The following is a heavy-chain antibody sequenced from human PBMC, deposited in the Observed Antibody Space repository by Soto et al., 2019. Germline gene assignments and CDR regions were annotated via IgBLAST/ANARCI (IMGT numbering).Heavy chain of an antibody. CDR2: SHQSGNT. Sequence: QVQLQESGPGLMKPSGTLSLTCAVSGVSISSHDWWTWVRQPPGKGLEWIGESHQSGNTNYNSSLESRVTISVDTSRNQLSLELTSVTVADTAVYYCATRDSGRLYWGQGTLVTVSS. D-gene: IGHD6-13*01. J-gene: IGHJ4*02. V-gene: IGHV4-4*02. CDR3: ATRDSGRLY. CDR1: GVSISSHDW.